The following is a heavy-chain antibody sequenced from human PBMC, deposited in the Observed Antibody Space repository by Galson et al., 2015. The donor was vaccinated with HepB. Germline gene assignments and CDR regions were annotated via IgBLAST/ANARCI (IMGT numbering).Heavy chain of an antibody. CDR3: ARGVGDTAPYYFDY. CDR2: IKQDGSEK. V-gene: IGHV3-7*03. CDR1: GFTFSSYW. Sequence: SLRLSCAASGFTFSSYWMSWVRLAPGKGLEWVANIKQDGSEKYYVDSVKGRFTISRDNAKNSLYLQMNSLRAEDTAVYYCARGVGDTAPYYFDYWGQGTLVTVSS. J-gene: IGHJ4*02. D-gene: IGHD5-18*01.